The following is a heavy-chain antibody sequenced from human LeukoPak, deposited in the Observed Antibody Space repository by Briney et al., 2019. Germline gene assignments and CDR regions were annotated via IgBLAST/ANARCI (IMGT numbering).Heavy chain of an antibody. J-gene: IGHJ4*02. CDR3: ARVDY. CDR1: GGSFSGYY. CDR2: INRSGNT. V-gene: IGHV4-34*01. Sequence: SETLSLTCAVYGGSFSGYYWSWIRQPPGKGLEWIGEINRSGNTNYNSSLKRRVTISVDTSKNQFSLRLSSVTAADTAVYYCARVDYWGQGTLVTVSS.